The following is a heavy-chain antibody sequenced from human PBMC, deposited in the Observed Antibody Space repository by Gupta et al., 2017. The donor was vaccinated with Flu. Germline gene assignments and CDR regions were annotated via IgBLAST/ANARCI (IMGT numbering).Heavy chain of an antibody. J-gene: IGHJ4*02. D-gene: IGHD5-12*01. CDR2: IYPGDSDT. CDR1: IFTSYW. Sequence: IFTSYWIGWVRQMPGKGLEWMGFIYPGDSDTRYSPSFQGQVTISADKSINTAYLQWSSLKASDTAIYYCKRQGEEMATLAYWGKGTLVTVSS. V-gene: IGHV5-51*01. CDR3: KRQGEEMATLAY.